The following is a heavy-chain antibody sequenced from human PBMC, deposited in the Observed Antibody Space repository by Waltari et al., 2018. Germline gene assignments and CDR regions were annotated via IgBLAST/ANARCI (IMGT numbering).Heavy chain of an antibody. V-gene: IGHV4-38-2*01. CDR3: ARQDIVVVVAARFDP. J-gene: IGHJ5*02. CDR1: GYSISSGYY. Sequence: QVQLQESGPGLVKPSETLSLTCAVSGYSISSGYYRGWIRQPPGKGTEWSGSIYHSGSTNYNPSLKSRVTISVGTSKSQFSLKLSSVTAADTAVYYCARQDIVVVVAARFDPWGQGTLVTVSS. D-gene: IGHD2-15*01. CDR2: IYHSGST.